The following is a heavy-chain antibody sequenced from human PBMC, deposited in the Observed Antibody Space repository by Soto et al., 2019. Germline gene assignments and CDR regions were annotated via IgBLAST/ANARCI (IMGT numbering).Heavy chain of an antibody. D-gene: IGHD3-10*01. V-gene: IGHV3-30*03. CDR3: AREEGLWFGEPSGMDV. J-gene: IGHJ6*02. CDR1: GFTFSSYG. CDR2: ISYDGSNK. Sequence: GGSLRLSCAASGFTFSSYGMHWVRQAPGKGLEWVAVISYDGSNKYYADSVKGRFTISRDNSKNTLYLQMNSLRAEDTAVYYCAREEGLWFGEPSGMDVWGQGTTVTVSS.